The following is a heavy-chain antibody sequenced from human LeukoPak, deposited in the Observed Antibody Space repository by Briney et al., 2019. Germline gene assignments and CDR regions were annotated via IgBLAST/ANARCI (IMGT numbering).Heavy chain of an antibody. CDR3: ARLIAAAGIGWFDP. J-gene: IGHJ5*02. CDR2: INHSGST. D-gene: IGHD6-13*01. V-gene: IGHV4-34*01. CDR1: GGSFSGYY. Sequence: SETLSLTCAVYGGSFSGYYWSWIRQPPGKGLEWIGEINHSGSTNYNPSLKSRVTISVDTSKNQFSLKLSSATAADTAVYYCARLIAAAGIGWFDPWGQGTLVTVSS.